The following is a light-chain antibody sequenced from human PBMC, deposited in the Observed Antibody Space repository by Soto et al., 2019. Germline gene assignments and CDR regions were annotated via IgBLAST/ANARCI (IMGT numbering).Light chain of an antibody. CDR3: QKYNSAVIT. J-gene: IGKJ5*01. Sequence: DIQMTQSPSSLSASVGDRVTITCRASQGISNYLAWYQQKPGKVPKLLIYGASTLQSGVPSRFSGSGSGTDFTLTISSLQPEDVATYYCQKYNSAVITFGQGTRLEIK. CDR1: QGISNY. V-gene: IGKV1-27*01. CDR2: GAS.